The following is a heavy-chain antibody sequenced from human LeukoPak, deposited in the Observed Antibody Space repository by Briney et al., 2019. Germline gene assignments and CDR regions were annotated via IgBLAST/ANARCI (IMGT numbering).Heavy chain of an antibody. CDR2: IRSKANSYAT. CDR3: TSAPDILTGYWFDP. J-gene: IGHJ5*02. CDR1: GFTFSGSA. V-gene: IGHV3-73*01. Sequence: PGGSLRLSCAASGFTFSGSAMHWVRQASGKGLEWVGRIRSKANSYATAYAASMKGRFTISKDDSKNTAYLQMNSLKTEDTAVYYCTSAPDILTGYWFDPWGQGTLVTVSS. D-gene: IGHD3-9*01.